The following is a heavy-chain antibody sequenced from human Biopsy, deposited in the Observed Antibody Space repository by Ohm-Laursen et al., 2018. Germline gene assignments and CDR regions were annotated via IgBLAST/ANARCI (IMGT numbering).Heavy chain of an antibody. J-gene: IGHJ6*02. CDR3: ARVPAYPSIDGYYGLDL. D-gene: IGHD2-15*01. V-gene: IGHV1-2*02. CDR1: GYTFAGYY. CDR2: INPNSGNA. Sequence: ESSVKVSCKASGYTFAGYYLHWVRQAPGHGLEWMGWINPNSGNANYAQSFQGRLTVTRDTSITTAYTELTSLTSDDTAIYYCARVPAYPSIDGYYGLDLWGQGTTVIVSS.